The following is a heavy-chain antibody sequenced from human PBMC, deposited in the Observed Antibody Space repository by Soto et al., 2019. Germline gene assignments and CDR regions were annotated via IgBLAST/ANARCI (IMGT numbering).Heavy chain of an antibody. CDR2: INHSGST. V-gene: IGHV4-34*01. CDR1: GGSFSGYY. CDR3: ARGGRTVTKLRALYGMDV. D-gene: IGHD4-17*01. J-gene: IGHJ6*02. Sequence: QVQLQQWGAGLLKPSETLSLTCAVYGGSFSGYYWSWIRQPPGKGLEWSGEINHSGSTNCNPSLKSRVTISVDTSKNQFSLKLSSVTAADTAVYYCARGGRTVTKLRALYGMDVWGQGTTVTVSS.